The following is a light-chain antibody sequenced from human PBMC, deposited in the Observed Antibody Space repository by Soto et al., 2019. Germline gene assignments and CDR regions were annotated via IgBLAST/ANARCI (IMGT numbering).Light chain of an antibody. J-gene: IGKJ1*01. CDR3: QQTYSNSVT. Sequence: DIRMTQSPASLSASVGDRVTVTCRASQNIDKYLHWYQQKPGKAPNLLIFSASILQSGVPSRFIGSGSGTELTLTINGLQPEDFATYYCQQTYSNSVTFGQGTKV. CDR1: QNIDKY. V-gene: IGKV1-39*01. CDR2: SAS.